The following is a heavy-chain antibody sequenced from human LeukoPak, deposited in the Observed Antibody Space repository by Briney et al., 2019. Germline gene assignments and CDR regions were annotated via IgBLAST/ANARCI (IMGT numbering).Heavy chain of an antibody. CDR1: GLSFSSHA. CDR3: AREIWEVAGGSRFES. Sequence: GGSLRLSCAASGLSFSSHAMHWVRQGPGKGLEWVAIIWYDGNHKNYGDSVKGRFTISRDNFENTLDLQMNSLRSEDTAVYYCAREIWEVAGGSRFESWGPGTLVTVS. CDR2: IWYDGNHK. J-gene: IGHJ4*02. V-gene: IGHV3-30-3*01. D-gene: IGHD6-19*01.